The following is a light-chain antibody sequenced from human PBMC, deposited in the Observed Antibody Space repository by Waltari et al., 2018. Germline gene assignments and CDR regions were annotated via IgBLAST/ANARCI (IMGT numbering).Light chain of an antibody. CDR1: TSTIGANL. Sequence: QSVLTQPPSASGTPGQRVTISCSGSTSTIGANLVYWYQQRPGKAPKLLIYNNNQRPSGVPDRFSDSKSGTSASLAISGVGSEDEAEYYCAVWDERVRGRVFGGGTKLTVL. V-gene: IGLV1-47*02. CDR3: AVWDERVRGRV. CDR2: NNN. J-gene: IGLJ3*02.